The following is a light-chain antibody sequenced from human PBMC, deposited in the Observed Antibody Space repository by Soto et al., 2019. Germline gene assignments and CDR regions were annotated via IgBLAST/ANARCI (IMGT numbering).Light chain of an antibody. J-gene: IGKJ4*01. CDR2: LGS. CDR1: QSLLFSNGYNY. V-gene: IGKV2-28*01. CDR3: KQAVQNPLT. Sequence: DIVLTQSPLSLPVTPGEPASISCRASQSLLFSNGYNYLDWYLQKPGQSPQLLIYLGSSRASGVPDRFSGSGSGTDFTLKISRVEAEDVGVYYCKQAVQNPLTFGGGNKVEIK.